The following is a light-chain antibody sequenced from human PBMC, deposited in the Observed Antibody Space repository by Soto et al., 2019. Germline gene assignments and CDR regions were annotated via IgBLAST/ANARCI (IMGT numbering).Light chain of an antibody. J-gene: IGKJ2*01. CDR2: GAS. CDR1: QSVSSSY. V-gene: IGKV3-20*01. Sequence: IVLTQSPGTLSLSPGERATLSCRASQSVSSSYLAWYQQKPGQAPRLLIYGASSRATGIPDRFSGSGSGTDFTLTSSRLEPEDFAVYYCHKYGSSPYTFGQGTKLEIK. CDR3: HKYGSSPYT.